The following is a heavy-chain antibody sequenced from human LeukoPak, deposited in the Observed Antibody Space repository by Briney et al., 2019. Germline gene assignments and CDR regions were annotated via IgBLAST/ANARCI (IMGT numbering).Heavy chain of an antibody. CDR2: IYYSGST. J-gene: IGHJ4*02. CDR1: GGSISSGDYY. D-gene: IGHD4-23*01. V-gene: IGHV4-30-4*01. CDR3: ASLTVVTQYYFDY. Sequence: SQTLSLTCTVSGGSISSGDYYWSWIRQPPGKGLEWIGYIYYSGSTYYNPSLKSRVTISVDTSKNQFSLKLSSVTAADTAVYYCASLTVVTQYYFDYWGQGTLVTVSS.